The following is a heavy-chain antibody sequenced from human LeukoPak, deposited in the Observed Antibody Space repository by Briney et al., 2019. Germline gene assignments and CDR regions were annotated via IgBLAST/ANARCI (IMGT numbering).Heavy chain of an antibody. V-gene: IGHV4-59*01. CDR2: IYYSRST. CDR1: GGSISSYY. D-gene: IGHD1-26*01. CDR3: ARVVGATVDY. Sequence: SETLSLTCTVSGGSISSYYWSWIRQPPGKGLEWIGYIYYSRSTNYNPSLKSRVTISVDTSKNQFSLKLSSVTAADTAVYYCARVVGATVDYWGQGTLVTVSS. J-gene: IGHJ4*02.